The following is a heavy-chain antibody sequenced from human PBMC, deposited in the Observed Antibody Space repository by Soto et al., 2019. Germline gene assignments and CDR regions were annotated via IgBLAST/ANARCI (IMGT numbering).Heavy chain of an antibody. CDR2: MNPDSGHA. J-gene: IGHJ4*02. V-gene: IGHV1-8*01. D-gene: IGHD2-15*01. CDR1: GYNFPDSD. CDR3: ARRPHCSGGICYYDFDD. Sequence: ASVNVSCKSSGYNFPDSDMHWGREGPGQGLEWMGWMNPDSGHASYAQKFQGRVTLTTSTSTSTVYMEMRSLGSEDTAVYYCARRPHCSGGICYYDFDDWGQGTLVTVSS.